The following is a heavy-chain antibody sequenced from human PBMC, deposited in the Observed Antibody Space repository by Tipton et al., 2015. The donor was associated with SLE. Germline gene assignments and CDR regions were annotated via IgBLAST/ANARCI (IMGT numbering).Heavy chain of an antibody. CDR3: ARGGIYHDDSGNFDY. V-gene: IGHV4-59*11. CDR1: GDSISGHY. Sequence: TLSLTCTVSGDSISGHYWQWIRQPPGRGLEWIGYVYDIDSTNYNPSLKSRVTISLDPSKNQFSLKLSSVTAADTAIYYCARGGIYHDDSGNFDYWGQGTLVTVSS. J-gene: IGHJ4*02. D-gene: IGHD3-22*01. CDR2: VYDIDST.